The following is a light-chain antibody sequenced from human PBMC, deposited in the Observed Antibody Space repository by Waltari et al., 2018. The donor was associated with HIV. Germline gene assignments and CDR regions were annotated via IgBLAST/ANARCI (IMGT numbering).Light chain of an antibody. J-gene: IGLJ3*02. CDR3: AAWDDSLSGWV. CDR1: SSNIGYNY. Sequence: QSVLPQPPSASGTPGQRVTISCSGSSSNIGYNYVYWYQQLPGTAPKLLIYRNNQRPAGVPDRFSGSKSGTSASLAISGLRSEDEADYYCAAWDDSLSGWVFGGGTKLTVL. V-gene: IGLV1-47*01. CDR2: RNN.